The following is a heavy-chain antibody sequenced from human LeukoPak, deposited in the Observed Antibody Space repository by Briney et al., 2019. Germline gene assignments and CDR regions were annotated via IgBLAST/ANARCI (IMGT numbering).Heavy chain of an antibody. CDR3: ARHQTGLLYYGSGSHTAAFNL. V-gene: IGHV4-4*07. J-gene: IGHJ3*01. CDR2: IYTSGST. D-gene: IGHD3-10*01. CDR1: GGPISSYY. Sequence: SETLSLTCTVPGGPISSYYWSWIRQPAGKGLEWIGRIYTSGSTNYNPSLKSRVTISVDTSKNQFSLTLISVTAADTAVYYCARHQTGLLYYGSGSHTAAFNLWGQGTRVTVSS.